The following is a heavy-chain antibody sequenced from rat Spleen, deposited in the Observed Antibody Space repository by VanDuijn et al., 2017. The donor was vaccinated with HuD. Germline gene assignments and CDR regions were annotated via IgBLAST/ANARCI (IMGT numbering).Heavy chain of an antibody. J-gene: IGHJ2*01. D-gene: IGHD1-11*01. CDR3: ARRYDFDY. CDR1: GFTFNNYW. Sequence: EVQLVESGGGLVQPGRSLKLSCVASGFTFNNYWMTWIRQAPGKGLEWVASITNTGDSTSSPDSVKGRFTISRDNAKSTLYLQMDSLRSEDTATYYCARRYDFDYWGQGVMVTVSS. CDR2: ITNTGDST. V-gene: IGHV5-31*01.